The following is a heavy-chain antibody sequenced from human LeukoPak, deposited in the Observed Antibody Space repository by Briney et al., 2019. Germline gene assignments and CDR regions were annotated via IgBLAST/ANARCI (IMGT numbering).Heavy chain of an antibody. CDR3: ARGGRPDY. CDR1: GFTFDDYA. J-gene: IGHJ4*02. Sequence: PGGSLRLSCAASGFTFDDYAMHWVRQAPGKGLEWVSGISWNSGSIGYADSVKGRFTISRDNAKNSLYLQMNSLRAEDTALYYCARGGRPDYWGQGTLVTVSS. CDR2: ISWNSGSI. V-gene: IGHV3-9*01. D-gene: IGHD3-10*01.